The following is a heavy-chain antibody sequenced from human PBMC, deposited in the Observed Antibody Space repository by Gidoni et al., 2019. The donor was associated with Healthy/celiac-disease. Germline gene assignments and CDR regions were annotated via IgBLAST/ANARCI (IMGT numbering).Heavy chain of an antibody. J-gene: IGHJ4*02. Sequence: VQLQQWGAGLWKPSETLSLTCAVYGGSLRGYYWTWIRQPPGKGLEWIGEINHSGSTNYNPSHKSRVTISVDTSKNQFSLKLSSVTAADTAVYYCARGVITMVRGALHYFDYWGQGTLVTVSS. CDR1: GGSLRGYY. CDR2: INHSGST. D-gene: IGHD3-10*01. V-gene: IGHV4-34*01. CDR3: ARGVITMVRGALHYFDY.